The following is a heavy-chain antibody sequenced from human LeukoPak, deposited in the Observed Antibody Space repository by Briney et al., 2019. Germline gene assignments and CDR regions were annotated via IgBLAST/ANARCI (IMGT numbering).Heavy chain of an antibody. D-gene: IGHD3-10*01. CDR1: GGSISSSY. Sequence: SETLSLTCTVSGGSISSSYWSWIRQPPGKGLEWIGYIYYSGSTNYNPSLKSRVTISVDTSKNQFSLKVSSVTAADTAVYYCARVFDSGSQAYFYYMDVWGKGTTVTISS. CDR2: IYYSGST. CDR3: ARVFDSGSQAYFYYMDV. V-gene: IGHV4-59*01. J-gene: IGHJ6*03.